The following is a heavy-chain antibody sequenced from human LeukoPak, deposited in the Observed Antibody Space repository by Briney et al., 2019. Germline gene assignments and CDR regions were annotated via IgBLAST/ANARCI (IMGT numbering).Heavy chain of an antibody. D-gene: IGHD3-22*01. Sequence: SETLSLTCTVSGGSISSSSYYWGWIRQPPGKGLEWIGSIYYSGSTYYNPSLKSRVTISVDTSKNQFSLKLSSVTAADTAVYYCARSKDLFYYDSSGVIGDLFDYWGQGTLVTVSS. CDR2: IYYSGST. CDR1: GGSISSSSYY. V-gene: IGHV4-39*01. CDR3: ARSKDLFYYDSSGVIGDLFDY. J-gene: IGHJ4*02.